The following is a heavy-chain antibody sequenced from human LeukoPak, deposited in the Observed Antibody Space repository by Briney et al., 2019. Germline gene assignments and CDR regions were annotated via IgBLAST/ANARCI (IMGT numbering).Heavy chain of an antibody. CDR3: AKSMYSRGPFDY. D-gene: IGHD6-13*01. CDR1: GFTFSTYS. CDR2: ISGSGSKT. J-gene: IGHJ4*02. Sequence: PGGSLRLSCAASGFTFSTYSMNWVRQAPGTGLEWVSSISGSGSKTNYADSVKGRFTISRDNSKNTLYLQMNSLRAEDTAVYSCAKSMYSRGPFDYWGQGTLVTVSS. V-gene: IGHV3-23*01.